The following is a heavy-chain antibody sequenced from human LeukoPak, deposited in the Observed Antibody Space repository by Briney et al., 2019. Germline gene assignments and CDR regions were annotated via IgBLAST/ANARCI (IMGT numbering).Heavy chain of an antibody. Sequence: KASETLSLTCTVSGVSITNYYWSWIRQSPAKGLEWIGYAHYSRGANSDPSLKHRVTISLDTSKNQFSLKLSSVTAADTAVYYCARSNWDSNVGIDYWGQGILVIVSS. J-gene: IGHJ4*02. V-gene: IGHV4-59*01. CDR3: ARSNWDSNVGIDY. CDR1: GVSITNYY. D-gene: IGHD1-7*01. CDR2: AHYSRGA.